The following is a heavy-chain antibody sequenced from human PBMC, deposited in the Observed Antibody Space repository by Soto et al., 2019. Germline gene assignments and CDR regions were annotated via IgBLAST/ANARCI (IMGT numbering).Heavy chain of an antibody. CDR2: ISSSANTI. D-gene: IGHD6-19*01. J-gene: IGHJ4*02. CDR1: GFTFSDYY. Sequence: QVQLVESGGGLVKPGGSLRLSCAASGFTFSDYYMSWFRQAPGTGLEWVSYISSSANTISYADSVRGRFTISRENAKNSLYLQMNSLRVVDTAVYYCARDRYSSGWIDGYWGQGTLVTVSS. CDR3: ARDRYSSGWIDGY. V-gene: IGHV3-11*01.